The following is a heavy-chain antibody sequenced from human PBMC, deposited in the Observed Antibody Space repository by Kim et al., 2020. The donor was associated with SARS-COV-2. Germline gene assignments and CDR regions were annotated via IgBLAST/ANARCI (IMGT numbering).Heavy chain of an antibody. D-gene: IGHD3-9*01. V-gene: IGHV3-9*01. J-gene: IGHJ4*01. CDR3: AKGPWRNSDRLVEYTFDY. Sequence: GGSLRLSCAASGFTFDDYAMHWVRQAPGKGLEWVSVISWNSGNKGYADSVKGRFTISRDNAKNSLYLQMNRLRAEDTALYYCAKGPWRNSDRLVEYTFDYWGHGALV. CDR1: GFTFDDYA. CDR2: ISWNSGNK.